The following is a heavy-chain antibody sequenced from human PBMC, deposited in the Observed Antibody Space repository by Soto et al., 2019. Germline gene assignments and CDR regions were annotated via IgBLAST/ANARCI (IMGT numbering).Heavy chain of an antibody. CDR2: ISPYSGST. Sequence: ASVKVSCKASGYTFTSYGISWVRQAPGQGLEWMGWISPYSGSTNYAQKFQGRVTMTRDTSISTAYMELSRLRSDDTAVYYCARSPYYDFWSGYRTYYYYGMDVWGQGTTVTVSS. J-gene: IGHJ6*02. CDR3: ARSPYYDFWSGYRTYYYYGMDV. CDR1: GYTFTSYG. V-gene: IGHV1-18*01. D-gene: IGHD3-3*01.